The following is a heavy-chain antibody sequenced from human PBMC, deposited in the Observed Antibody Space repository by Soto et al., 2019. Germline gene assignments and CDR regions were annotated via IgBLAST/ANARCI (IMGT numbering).Heavy chain of an antibody. CDR2: INHSGRA. CDR1: GGSFSNYY. Sequence: SETLSLTCAVYGGSFSNYYWTWIRQPPGKGLEWIGEINHSGRANYNPSLKSRVTISEDTSKNQFSLKLSSVTAADAAVYYCARARLRFMEWSYSAKGRFQYNGMDVWGQGTTVTVSS. J-gene: IGHJ6*02. V-gene: IGHV4-34*01. D-gene: IGHD3-3*01. CDR3: ARARLRFMEWSYSAKGRFQYNGMDV.